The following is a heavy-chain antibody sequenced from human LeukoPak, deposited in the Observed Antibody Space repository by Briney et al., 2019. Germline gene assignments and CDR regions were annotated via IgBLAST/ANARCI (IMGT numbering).Heavy chain of an antibody. CDR1: GFTFSSYA. V-gene: IGHV3-30-3*01. J-gene: IGHJ4*02. CDR3: ARDCRRSGGSCYYELDY. CDR2: ISYDGSNK. D-gene: IGHD2-15*01. Sequence: GGSLRLSCAASGFTFSSYAMHWVRQAPGKGLEWVAVISYDGSNKYYADSVKGRFTISRDNSKNTLYLQMNSLRAEDTAVYYCARDCRRSGGSCYYELDYWGQGTLVTVSS.